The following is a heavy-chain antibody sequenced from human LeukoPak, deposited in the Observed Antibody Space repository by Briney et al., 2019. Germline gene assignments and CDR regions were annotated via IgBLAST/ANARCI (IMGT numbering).Heavy chain of an antibody. J-gene: IGHJ4*02. CDR2: IYTSGST. Sequence: SETLSLTCTVSGGSLSSGSYYGSWLRQPAGRGLEWIGRIYTSGSTNYNPSLKSRVTISLDTSENHFSLKLSSVTAADTAVYYCARVTTGGYYNYWGQGTLVTVSS. V-gene: IGHV4-61*02. CDR3: ARVTTGGYYNY. CDR1: GGSLSSGSYY. D-gene: IGHD3-22*01.